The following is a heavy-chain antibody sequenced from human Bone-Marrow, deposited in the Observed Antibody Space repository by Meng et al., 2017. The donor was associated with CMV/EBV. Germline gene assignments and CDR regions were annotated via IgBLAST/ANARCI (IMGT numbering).Heavy chain of an antibody. V-gene: IGHV1-69*02. Sequence: SVKVSCKASGGTFSSYTISWVRQAPGQGLEWMGRIIPILGIANYAQKFQGRVTITADKSTSTAYMELSRLRSDDTAVYYCARSYYCSSTSCYGWFDPWGQGTLVTVSS. CDR1: GGTFSSYT. D-gene: IGHD2-2*01. CDR2: IIPILGIA. CDR3: ARSYYCSSTSCYGWFDP. J-gene: IGHJ5*02.